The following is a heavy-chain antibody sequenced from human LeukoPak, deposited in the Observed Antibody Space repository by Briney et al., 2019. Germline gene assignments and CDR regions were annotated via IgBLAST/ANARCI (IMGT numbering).Heavy chain of an antibody. Sequence: SVKVSCKASGGTFSSYAISWVRQAPGQGLEWMGGIIPIFGTANYAQKFQGRVTITADGSTSTAYMELSSLRSEDTAVYYCARDHYYDSSGYYAPGGAFDIWGQGTMVTVSS. J-gene: IGHJ3*02. CDR2: IIPIFGTA. CDR3: ARDHYYDSSGYYAPGGAFDI. D-gene: IGHD3-22*01. V-gene: IGHV1-69*13. CDR1: GGTFSSYA.